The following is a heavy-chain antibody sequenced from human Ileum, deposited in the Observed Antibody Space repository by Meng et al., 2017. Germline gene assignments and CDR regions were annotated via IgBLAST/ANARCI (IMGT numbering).Heavy chain of an antibody. CDR3: ARGGTAYFDY. CDR1: GGSISSGVYY. V-gene: IGHV4-31*03. D-gene: IGHD1-1*01. CDR2: IYDSGST. Sequence: QVQLQESGPGLVKPSQTLSLPCTVSGGSISSGVYYWSWIRQHPGKGLEWIGYIYDSGSTYYNPSLKSRIAISGDTSKNQFSLNLSSVTAADTAVYYCARGGTAYFDYWGQGTLVTVSS. J-gene: IGHJ4*02.